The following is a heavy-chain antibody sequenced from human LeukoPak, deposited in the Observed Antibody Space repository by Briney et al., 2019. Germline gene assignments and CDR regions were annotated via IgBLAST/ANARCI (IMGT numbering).Heavy chain of an antibody. D-gene: IGHD6-13*01. CDR1: GYTFTGYY. CDR3: ARDLAAAGAPPNYYYYMDV. V-gene: IGHV1-2*06. Sequence: ASVKVSCKASGYTFTGYYMHWVRQAPGQGLEWMGRINPNSGGTNYAQKFQGRVTMTRDTSISTAYMELSRLRSDDTAVYYCARDLAAAGAPPNYYYYMDVWGKGTTVTVSS. CDR2: INPNSGGT. J-gene: IGHJ6*03.